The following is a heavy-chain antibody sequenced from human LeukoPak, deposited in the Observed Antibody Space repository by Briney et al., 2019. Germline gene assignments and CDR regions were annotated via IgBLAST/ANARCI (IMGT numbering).Heavy chain of an antibody. CDR1: VGSFSGYY. CDR2: INHSGST. CDR3: ARGYYGSGSHCCHMDV. J-gene: IGHJ6*03. D-gene: IGHD3-10*01. Sequence: LETLSLTCAVYVGSFSGYYWSWIRQPPGKGLEWIGEINHSGSTNYNSSLKSRVTISVDTSKNQFSLKLTSVTAADTAVYYCARGYYGSGSHCCHMDVWGKGTTITVS. V-gene: IGHV4-34*01.